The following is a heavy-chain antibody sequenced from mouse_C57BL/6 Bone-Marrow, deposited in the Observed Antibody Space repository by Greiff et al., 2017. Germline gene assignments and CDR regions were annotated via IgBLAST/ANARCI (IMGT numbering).Heavy chain of an antibody. D-gene: IGHD3-3*01. CDR1: GYTFTSYW. V-gene: IGHV1-50*01. CDR2: IDPSDSYT. Sequence: QVQLQQPGAELVKPGASVKLSCKASGYTFTSYWMQWVKQRPGQGLEWIGVIDPSDSYTNYNQKFKGKATLTVDTSSSTAYMQLSSLTSEDSAVYYCARLGLGSDYWGQGTTLTVSS. CDR3: ARLGLGSDY. J-gene: IGHJ2*01.